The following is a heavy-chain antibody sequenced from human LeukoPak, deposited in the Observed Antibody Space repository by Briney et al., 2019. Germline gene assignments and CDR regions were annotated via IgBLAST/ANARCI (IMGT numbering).Heavy chain of an antibody. CDR2: ISWNGVTT. V-gene: IGHV3-43*01. J-gene: IGHJ4*02. CDR1: GFSFRGYT. Sequence: PGGSLRLSCAASGFSFRGYTMHWVRQVPGKGLEWVSLISWNGVTTYYGDSVKGRFTISRDDSKNSLFLLMSSLRSEDTALYYCAASDGEQQLALWGQGTLVTVSS. CDR3: AASDGEQQLAL. D-gene: IGHD6-13*01.